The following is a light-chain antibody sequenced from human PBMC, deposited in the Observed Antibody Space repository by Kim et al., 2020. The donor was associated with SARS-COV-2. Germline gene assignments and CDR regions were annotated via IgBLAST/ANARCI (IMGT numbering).Light chain of an antibody. CDR3: SSYTSSSTVV. CDR2: DVS. J-gene: IGLJ2*01. Sequence: GQSITISLTGTSSDVGDYNYVSWYQQHPGKAPKLMIYDVSNRPSGVSNRFSGSKSGNTASLTISGLQAEDEADYYCSSYTSSSTVVFGGGTQLTVL. V-gene: IGLV2-14*03. CDR1: SSDVGDYNY.